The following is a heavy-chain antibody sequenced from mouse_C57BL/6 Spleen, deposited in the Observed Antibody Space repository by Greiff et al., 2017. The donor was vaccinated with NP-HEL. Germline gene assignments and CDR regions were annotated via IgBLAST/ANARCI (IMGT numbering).Heavy chain of an antibody. J-gene: IGHJ1*03. CDR2: ITPSHGGT. Sequence: QVQLQQPGTELVKPGASVKLSCKASGYTFTSYWMHWVKQRPGPGLEWIGNITPSHGGTNYNEKFKSKATLTVDKSSSTAYMQLSSRTSEDSAVYYCARGPTGTANWYFDVWGKGTTVTVSA. CDR1: GYTFTSYW. V-gene: IGHV1-53*01. CDR3: ARGPTGTANWYFDV. D-gene: IGHD3-3*01.